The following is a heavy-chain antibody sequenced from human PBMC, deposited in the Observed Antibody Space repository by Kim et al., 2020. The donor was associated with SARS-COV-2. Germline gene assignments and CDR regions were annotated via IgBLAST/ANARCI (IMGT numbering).Heavy chain of an antibody. Sequence: GGSLRLSCAASGFNVSSSYLSWVRQAPGKGLEWVSLIYSGGITYYADSVKGRFTISRDKSKNTLYLQMNSLRAEDTAVYYCARGSSMAVRAWGQGTLVTVSS. V-gene: IGHV3-53*01. D-gene: IGHD6-19*01. CDR3: ARGSSMAVRA. CDR1: GFNVSSSY. CDR2: IYSGGIT. J-gene: IGHJ4*02.